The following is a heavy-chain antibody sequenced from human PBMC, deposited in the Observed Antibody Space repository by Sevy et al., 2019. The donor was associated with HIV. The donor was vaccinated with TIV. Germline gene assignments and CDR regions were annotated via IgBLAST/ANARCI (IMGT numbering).Heavy chain of an antibody. J-gene: IGHJ4*02. CDR1: GGSISSSNW. V-gene: IGHV4-4*02. Sequence: SETLSLTCAVSGGSISSSNWWSWVRQPPGKGLEWIGEIYHSGSTNYNPSLKSRVTISVDKSKNQFSLKLSSVTAADMAVYYCARLRYSSSWYHFDYWGQGTLVTVS. CDR2: IYHSGST. CDR3: ARLRYSSSWYHFDY. D-gene: IGHD6-13*01.